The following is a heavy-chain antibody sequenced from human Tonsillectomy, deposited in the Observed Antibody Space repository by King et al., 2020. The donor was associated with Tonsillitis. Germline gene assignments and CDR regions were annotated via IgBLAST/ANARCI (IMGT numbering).Heavy chain of an antibody. CDR1: DYTFSSFG. V-gene: IGHV1-18*01. Sequence: QLVQSGAEVKKPGASVKVSCKCSDYTFSSFGITWGRQAPGQGLEWMGWISIYNGNTTYVQKFQGRVTMTTDTPTSTAYMELRSLRSDDTPVYYCAEVLGYCSSSSCYYWFDTWGQGTLVTVSS. CDR3: AEVLGYCSSSSCYYWFDT. D-gene: IGHD2-2*01. CDR2: ISIYNGNT. J-gene: IGHJ5*02.